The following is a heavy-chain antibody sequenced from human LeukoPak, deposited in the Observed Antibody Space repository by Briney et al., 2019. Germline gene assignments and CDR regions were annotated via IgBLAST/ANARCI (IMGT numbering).Heavy chain of an antibody. D-gene: IGHD4-17*01. V-gene: IGHV4-30-2*02. Sequence: PSETLSLTCAVSGGSISSGGYSWSWIRQPPGKGLEWIGYIYHSGSTYYNPSLKSRVTISVDRSKNQFSLKLSSVTAADTAVYYCARTYGDRNWFDPWGQGTLVTVSS. CDR2: IYHSGST. CDR1: GGSISSGGYS. J-gene: IGHJ5*02. CDR3: ARTYGDRNWFDP.